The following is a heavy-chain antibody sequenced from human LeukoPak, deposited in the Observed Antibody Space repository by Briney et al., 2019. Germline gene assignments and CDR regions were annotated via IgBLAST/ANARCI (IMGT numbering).Heavy chain of an antibody. Sequence: GASVKVSCKASGYTFTSYDINWVRQATGQGLEWMGWMNPNSGNTGYAQKFQGRVTMTRDTSTSTVYMELSSLRSEDTAVYYCARDRESLDYWGQGTLVTVSS. CDR2: MNPNSGNT. CDR1: GYTFTSYD. J-gene: IGHJ4*02. CDR3: ARDRESLDY. D-gene: IGHD3-10*01. V-gene: IGHV1-8*02.